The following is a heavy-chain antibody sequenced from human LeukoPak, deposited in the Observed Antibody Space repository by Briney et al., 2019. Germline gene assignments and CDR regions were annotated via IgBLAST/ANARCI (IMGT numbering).Heavy chain of an antibody. CDR3: AKDLVYYDSSGGGIFDY. CDR2: IWYDGSNK. D-gene: IGHD3-22*01. CDR1: GFTFSSYG. Sequence: GRSLRLSCAASGFTFSSYGMHWVRQAPGKGQEWVAVIWYDGSNKYYADSVKGRFTISRDNSKNTLYLQMNSLRAEDTAVYYCAKDLVYYDSSGGGIFDYWGQGTLVTVSS. J-gene: IGHJ4*02. V-gene: IGHV3-33*06.